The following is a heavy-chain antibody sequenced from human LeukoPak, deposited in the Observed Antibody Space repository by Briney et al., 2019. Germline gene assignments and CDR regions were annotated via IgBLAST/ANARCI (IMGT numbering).Heavy chain of an antibody. CDR1: KFTFSSYE. J-gene: IGHJ4*02. Sequence: GGSLRLSCEASKFTFSSYEMNWVRQAPGKGLEWVSYISGGGETTYYAESVKGRFTISRDNAKSFLYLQLSGLRAEDTAVYYCARSGSFFDYWGQGTLVTASS. V-gene: IGHV3-48*03. D-gene: IGHD1-26*01. CDR2: ISGGGETT. CDR3: ARSGSFFDY.